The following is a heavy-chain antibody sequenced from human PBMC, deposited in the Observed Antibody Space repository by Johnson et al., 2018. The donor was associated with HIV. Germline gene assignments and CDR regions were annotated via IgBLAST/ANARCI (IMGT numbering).Heavy chain of an antibody. V-gene: IGHV3-30*18. J-gene: IGHJ3*01. CDR3: AKDRSSQLRWYIRDGFDV. CDR2: ISYDRRHK. Sequence: QVQLVESGGGVVQPGRSLRLSCAASGFPFSSYGMNWVRQAPGQGLEWVAVISYDRRHKYSADSVKARFTIPRDSSKTKRYLQMNSLRAEDTAVYYCAKDRSSQLRWYIRDGFDVWGQGTMVTVSS. D-gene: IGHD3-10*01. CDR1: GFPFSSYG.